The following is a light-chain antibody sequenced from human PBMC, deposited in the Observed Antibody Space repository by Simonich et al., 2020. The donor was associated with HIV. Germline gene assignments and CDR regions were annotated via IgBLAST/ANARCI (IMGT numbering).Light chain of an antibody. J-gene: IGKJ1*01. CDR1: QSFSSN. Sequence: DIVMTQSPATLSVSPGERATLSRRASQSFSSNVAWYQQSPGQAPRLLIYGASTRATGIPARFSGSGAGTEFTHTINSMQSEDFAVYYCQQYNDWPPWTFGQGTKVEIK. CDR3: QQYNDWPPWT. CDR2: GAS. V-gene: IGKV3-15*01.